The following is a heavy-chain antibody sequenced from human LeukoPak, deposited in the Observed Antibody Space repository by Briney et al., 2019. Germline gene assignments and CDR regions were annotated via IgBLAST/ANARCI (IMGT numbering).Heavy chain of an antibody. CDR3: ESGNRGWPVRYVDL. CDR2: ISSTSSYI. CDR1: GFDFCSHG. D-gene: IGHD6-19*01. Sequence: GGSLRLSCVASGFDFCSHGMNWVRQAPGKGLEWVSSISSTSSYIYYVDSVKGRFTISRDNARNSLYLQMDRLRTEDTAVYYCESGNRGWPVRYVDLWGRGALVTVSS. V-gene: IGHV3-21*01. J-gene: IGHJ2*01.